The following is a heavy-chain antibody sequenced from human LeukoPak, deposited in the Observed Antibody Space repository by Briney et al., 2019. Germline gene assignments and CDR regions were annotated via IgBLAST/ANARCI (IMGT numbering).Heavy chain of an antibody. D-gene: IGHD2/OR15-2a*01. J-gene: IGHJ4*02. Sequence: ASVKVSCKASAYIFIDYYIHWVQQAPGKGLEWMGRVDPEDGEAIYAEKFQDRVTLSADTSTDTSYMQLSSLRAEDTAVYYCSVSMSTIDYWGQGTLVTVSS. CDR3: SVSMSTIDY. V-gene: IGHV1-69-2*01. CDR1: AYIFIDYY. CDR2: VDPEDGEA.